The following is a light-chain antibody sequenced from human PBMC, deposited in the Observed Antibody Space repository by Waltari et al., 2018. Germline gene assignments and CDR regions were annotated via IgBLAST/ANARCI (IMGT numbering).Light chain of an antibody. CDR2: WAS. J-gene: IGKJ1*01. CDR1: QSVFYRSDNKNY. V-gene: IGKV4-1*01. Sequence: DIVMTQSPDSLAVSLGERATIDCKSSQSVFYRSDNKNYLAWYQHKPGQPPKFLFYWASARESGVPYRFSASGSGTDFTLTINNLQAEDVAVYYCQQYYRSRTFGQGTKVEIK. CDR3: QQYYRSRT.